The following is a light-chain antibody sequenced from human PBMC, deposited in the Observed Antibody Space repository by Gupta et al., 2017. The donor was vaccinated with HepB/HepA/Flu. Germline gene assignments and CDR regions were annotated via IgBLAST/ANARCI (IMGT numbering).Light chain of an antibody. CDR3: AAWDDILNGWV. Sequence: QPVLTQPPSASGTPGQRVTISCSCGNSNLGSRTVNWYQQLPGTAPKLLIYNNVQRPSGVPDRFSASKPGTSASLSISGLHAEDEAHYYCAAWDDILNGWVFGGGTKLTVL. CDR1: NSNLGSRT. J-gene: IGLJ3*02. CDR2: NNV. V-gene: IGLV1-44*01.